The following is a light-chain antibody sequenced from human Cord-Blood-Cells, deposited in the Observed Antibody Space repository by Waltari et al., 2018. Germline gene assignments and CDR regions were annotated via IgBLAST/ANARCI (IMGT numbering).Light chain of an antibody. V-gene: IGLV2-14*01. CDR2: DVS. CDR1: SSDVGGYNY. CDR3: SSYTSSSTLV. Sequence: QSALTQPASVSGSPGQSITISCTGTSSDVGGYNYVSWYQQPPGKAPKLMIYDVSNRPPGVSNRFSGSKSGNTASLTISGLQAEDEADYYCSSYTSSSTLVFGTGTKVTVL. J-gene: IGLJ1*01.